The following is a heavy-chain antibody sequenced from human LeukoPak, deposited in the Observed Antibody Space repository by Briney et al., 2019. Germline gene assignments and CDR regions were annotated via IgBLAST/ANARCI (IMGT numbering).Heavy chain of an antibody. CDR3: ARQPRYATGWYLDF. J-gene: IGHJ4*02. D-gene: IGHD2-8*02. CDR2: IYPDDFDT. CDR1: GYTFTNYW. V-gene: IGHV5-51*01. Sequence: GESLKISCKGSGYTFTNYWIGWVRQMPGKGLEWMGFIYPDDFDTRYSPSFQGQVTISADKSITTAYLQWSSLKASDSAMYYCARQPRYATGWYLDFWGQGTLVTVSS.